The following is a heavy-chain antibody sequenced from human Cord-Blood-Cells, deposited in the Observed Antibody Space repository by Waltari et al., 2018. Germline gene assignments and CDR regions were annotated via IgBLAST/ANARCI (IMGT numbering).Heavy chain of an antibody. J-gene: IGHJ3*02. V-gene: IGHV3-53*02. D-gene: IGHD2-21*01. Sequence: EVQLVETGGGLIQPGGSLRLSCAASGFTGSSKYMRWVRQAPGKGLEWVSVIYSGCSTYYADSVKGRFTISRDNSKNTLYLQMNSLRAEDTAVYYCARETSLCISDIWGQGTMVTVSS. CDR1: GFTGSSKY. CDR2: IYSGCST. CDR3: ARETSLCISDI.